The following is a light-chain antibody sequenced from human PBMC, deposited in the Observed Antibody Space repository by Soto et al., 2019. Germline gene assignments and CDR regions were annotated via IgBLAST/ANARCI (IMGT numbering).Light chain of an antibody. CDR2: GTS. CDR3: EYYGTSIT. CDR1: QSISNNH. J-gene: IGKJ4*01. Sequence: EIVLTQSPGTLSLSPGERVTLSCRASQSISNNHLSWYQQKPGQAPRLLIHGTSNRATGITDRFSGSGSGTDFTITFSRLEPEDFAVYYCEYYGTSITFGGGTKVEIK. V-gene: IGKV3-20*01.